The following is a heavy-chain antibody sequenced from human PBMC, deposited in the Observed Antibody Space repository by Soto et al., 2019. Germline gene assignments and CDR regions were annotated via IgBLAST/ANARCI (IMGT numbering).Heavy chain of an antibody. D-gene: IGHD3-10*01. CDR2: IKTDGSEK. Sequence: EGQLVESGGGWVQPGGSLRLSCAASGFTYGSYWMSWVRQAPGKGLEWVSNIKTDGSEKYFVESVRVRFSISRDNAKKSLFLQMERLRGADTAVYYCAREITGSGWYYDLWGRGTLVTVSS. CDR1: GFTYGSYW. CDR3: AREITGSGWYYDL. V-gene: IGHV3-7*01. J-gene: IGHJ2*01.